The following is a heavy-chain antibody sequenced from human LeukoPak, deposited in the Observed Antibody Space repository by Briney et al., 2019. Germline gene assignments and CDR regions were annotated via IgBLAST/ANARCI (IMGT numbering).Heavy chain of an antibody. CDR3: AREPQYRINGVCYTYFDY. J-gene: IGHJ4*02. CDR1: GYTFTSYG. CDR2: ISAYNGNT. V-gene: IGHV1-18*01. D-gene: IGHD2-8*01. Sequence: ASVKVSCKASGYTFTSYGISWVRQAPGQGLEWMGWISAYNGNTNYAQKLQGRVTMTTDTSTSTAYMELRSLRSDDTAVYYCAREPQYRINGVCYTYFDYWGQGTLVTVSS.